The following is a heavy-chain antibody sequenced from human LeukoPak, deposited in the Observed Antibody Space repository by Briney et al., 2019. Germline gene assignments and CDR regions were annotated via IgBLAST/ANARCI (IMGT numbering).Heavy chain of an antibody. V-gene: IGHV3-21*01. D-gene: IGHD5-24*01. CDR3: ASCRDGYNSNY. J-gene: IGHJ4*02. Sequence: GGSLRLSCAASGFTFSSYSMNWVRQAPGKGLEWVSSISSSSSYIYYADSVKGRFTISRDNDKNSLYMQMNRLRAEDTAVYYCASCRDGYNSNYWGQGTLVTVSS. CDR2: ISSSSSYI. CDR1: GFTFSSYS.